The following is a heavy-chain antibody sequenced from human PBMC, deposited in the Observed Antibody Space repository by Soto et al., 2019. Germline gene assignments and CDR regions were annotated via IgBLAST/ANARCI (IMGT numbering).Heavy chain of an antibody. J-gene: IGHJ6*02. CDR1: GGSISRYY. Sequence: ETLSLTCTVCGGSISRYYWSWVRQPPGKGLEWIGEIHHSGATNYNPSLKSRVTISVDKSKNQFSLKLNSVTAADTAMFYCATQGFYRMGVWGRGTTVTVSS. CDR3: ATQGFYRMGV. V-gene: IGHV4-34*01. CDR2: IHHSGAT.